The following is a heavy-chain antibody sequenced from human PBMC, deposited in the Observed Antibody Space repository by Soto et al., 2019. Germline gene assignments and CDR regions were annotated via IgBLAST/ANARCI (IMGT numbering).Heavy chain of an antibody. CDR3: ARLFTILRAFDI. Sequence: EVQLVESGGGLVQPGGSLRLSCAASGFTVSSNHMSWVRQAPGKGLEWVSVIYSGGSTYYADSVKGRFTISRDNSKNTLYLQMNSLRAEDTAVYYCARLFTILRAFDIWGQGTMVTVSS. CDR2: IYSGGST. D-gene: IGHD3-3*01. CDR1: GFTVSSNH. V-gene: IGHV3-66*01. J-gene: IGHJ3*02.